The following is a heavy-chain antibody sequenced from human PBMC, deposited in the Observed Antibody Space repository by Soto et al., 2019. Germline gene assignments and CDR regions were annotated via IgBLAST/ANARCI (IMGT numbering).Heavy chain of an antibody. CDR3: ASHYYDSSGYNYYCGMDV. J-gene: IGHJ6*02. CDR1: GGTFSSYA. CDR2: IIPMFGTA. V-gene: IGHV1-69*12. Sequence: VQLVQSGAEVKKPGSSVKVSCKASGGTFSSYAISWVRQAPGQGLEWMGGIIPMFGTADYAQKFQGRVTITADESTSTAYMELSSLRSEDTAVYYCASHYYDSSGYNYYCGMDVWGQGTTVTVSS. D-gene: IGHD3-22*01.